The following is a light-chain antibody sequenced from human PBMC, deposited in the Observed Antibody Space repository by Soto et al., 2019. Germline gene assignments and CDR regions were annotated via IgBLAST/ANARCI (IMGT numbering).Light chain of an antibody. CDR1: QSVSSR. CDR3: QQYGGSPIT. J-gene: IGKJ5*01. Sequence: EIVLTQSPGTLSLSPGERATLSCRASQSVSSRLAWYQQKPGQAPRLLISGASSRATGIPDRFSGSGSATYFTLTSSRLEPEDFALYYCQQYGGSPITFGQGTRLEIK. V-gene: IGKV3-20*01. CDR2: GAS.